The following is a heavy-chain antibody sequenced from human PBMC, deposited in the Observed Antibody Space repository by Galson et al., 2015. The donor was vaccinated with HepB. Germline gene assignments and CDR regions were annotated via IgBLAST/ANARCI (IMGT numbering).Heavy chain of an antibody. Sequence: SLRLSCAASGFTFSSYAMSWVRQAPGKGLEWVSAISGSGGSTYYADSVKGRFTISRDNSKNTLYLQMNSLRAEDTAVYYCAKDQITMVRGLKYGMDVWGQGTTVTVSS. CDR2: ISGSGGST. J-gene: IGHJ6*02. CDR1: GFTFSSYA. CDR3: AKDQITMVRGLKYGMDV. V-gene: IGHV3-23*01. D-gene: IGHD3-10*01.